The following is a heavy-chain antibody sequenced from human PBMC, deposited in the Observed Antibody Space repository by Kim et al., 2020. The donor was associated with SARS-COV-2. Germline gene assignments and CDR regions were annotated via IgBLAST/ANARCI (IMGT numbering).Heavy chain of an antibody. D-gene: IGHD3-10*01. CDR3: VKLIWAEGRGHDY. J-gene: IGHJ4*02. Sequence: YADAVKGRFNISRDNSKNILYLQMSSMRDEDTALYYCVKLIWAEGRGHDYWGQGTLVTVCS. V-gene: IGHV3-23*01.